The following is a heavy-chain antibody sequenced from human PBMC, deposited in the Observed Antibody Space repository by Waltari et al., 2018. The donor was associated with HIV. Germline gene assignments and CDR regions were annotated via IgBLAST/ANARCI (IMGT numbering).Heavy chain of an antibody. V-gene: IGHV7-4-1*02. CDR1: GYTFTSYA. D-gene: IGHD5-18*01. CDR3: ARVFGTAMATLGMDV. CDR2: INPNTGNP. J-gene: IGHJ6*02. Sequence: QVQLVQSGSELKKPGASVKVSCKASGYTFTSYAMNWVRQATGQRLEWMGWINPNTGNPTYAQGFTGRFVFSFDTSVSTAYLQISSLKAEDTAVYYCARVFGTAMATLGMDVWGQGTTVTVSS.